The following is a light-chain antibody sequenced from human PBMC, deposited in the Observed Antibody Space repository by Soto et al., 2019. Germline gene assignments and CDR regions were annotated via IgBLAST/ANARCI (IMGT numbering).Light chain of an antibody. J-gene: IGKJ1*01. V-gene: IGKV1-39*01. CDR2: AAS. CDR1: QSISNY. Sequence: DIQMTQSPSSLSASVGDRVTISCRASQSISNYLNWYQQKPGTAPKLLIYAASSLQSGVPSRFSGSGSGTDFTLIISSLQIEDFATYYCQQSDSTPQTFGQGTKVEIK. CDR3: QQSDSTPQT.